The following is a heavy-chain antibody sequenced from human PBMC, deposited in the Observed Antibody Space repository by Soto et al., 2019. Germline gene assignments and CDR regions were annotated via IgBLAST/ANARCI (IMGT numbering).Heavy chain of an antibody. CDR3: ARVSGSYYYGMDV. D-gene: IGHD1-26*01. CDR1: GGSISSSYW. J-gene: IGHJ6*02. V-gene: IGHV4-4*02. CDR2: IYHSGST. Sequence: QVQLQESGPGLVKPSGTLSLTCAVSGGSISSSYWWSCVRQPPGKGLEWIGEIYHSGSTNYNPSRKSRVTISVDKSKNQFSLKLSSVTAADTAVYYCARVSGSYYYGMDVWGQGTTVTVSS.